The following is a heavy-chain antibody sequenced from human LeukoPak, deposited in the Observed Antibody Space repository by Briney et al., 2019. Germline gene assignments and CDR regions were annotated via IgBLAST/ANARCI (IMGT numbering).Heavy chain of an antibody. Sequence: ASVKVSCKASGGTFSSYAISWVRQAPGQGLERMGRIIPILGIANYAQKFQGRVTITADKSTSTAYMELSSLRSEDTAVYYCARDRGSSWSPFDYWGQGTLVTVSS. CDR1: GGTFSSYA. CDR2: IIPILGIA. V-gene: IGHV1-69*04. D-gene: IGHD6-13*01. J-gene: IGHJ4*02. CDR3: ARDRGSSWSPFDY.